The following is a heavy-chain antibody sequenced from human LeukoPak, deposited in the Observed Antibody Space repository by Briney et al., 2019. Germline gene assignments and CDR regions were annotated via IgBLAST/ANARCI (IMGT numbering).Heavy chain of an antibody. CDR3: ARGYDRGYSGYARH. CDR2: ISSNGGST. Sequence: GGSLRLSCAASGFTFSSYAMHWVRQAPGKGLEYVSAISSNGGSTYYANSVKGRFTISRDNSKNTLYLQMGSLRAEDMAVYYCARGYDRGYSGYARHWGQGTLVTVSS. V-gene: IGHV3-64*01. CDR1: GFTFSSYA. J-gene: IGHJ4*02. D-gene: IGHD5-12*01.